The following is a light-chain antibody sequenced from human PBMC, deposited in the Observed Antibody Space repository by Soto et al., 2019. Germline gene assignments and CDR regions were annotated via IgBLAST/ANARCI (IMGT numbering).Light chain of an antibody. Sequence: TQSPALLSVSPGERATLSCRASKNIANKVAWYQQSPGQTPRLLIYGASTRASGVPDRFSGSGSGTDLTLTISSLQSVDFAVYSCQQYNNWPWTFGQGTKV. CDR1: KNIANK. CDR2: GAS. CDR3: QQYNNWPWT. V-gene: IGKV3D-15*01. J-gene: IGKJ1*01.